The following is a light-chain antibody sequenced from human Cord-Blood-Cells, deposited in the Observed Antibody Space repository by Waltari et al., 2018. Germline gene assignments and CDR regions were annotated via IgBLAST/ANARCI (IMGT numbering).Light chain of an antibody. Sequence: DIPMTQSPSTLSASVGDRVPITCRASQSISSWLAWYQQKPGKAPKPLIYKASSLESGVPSRFSGSGSGTEFTLTISSLQPDDFATYYCQQYNSYSTFGQGTKVEIK. V-gene: IGKV1-5*03. J-gene: IGKJ1*01. CDR2: KAS. CDR1: QSISSW. CDR3: QQYNSYST.